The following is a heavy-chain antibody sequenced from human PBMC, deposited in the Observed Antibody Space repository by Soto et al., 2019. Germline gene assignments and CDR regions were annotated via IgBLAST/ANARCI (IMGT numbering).Heavy chain of an antibody. D-gene: IGHD2-15*01. V-gene: IGHV5-51*01. CDR1: GYSFTSYW. Sequence: GESLKISCKGSGYSFTSYWIGWVRQMPGKGLEWMGIIYPGDSDTRYSPSFQGQVTISADKSISTAYLQWSSLKASDTAMYYCAISSGGCSGGSCYSSYYYGMDVWGQGTTVTFSS. J-gene: IGHJ6*02. CDR2: IYPGDSDT. CDR3: AISSGGCSGGSCYSSYYYGMDV.